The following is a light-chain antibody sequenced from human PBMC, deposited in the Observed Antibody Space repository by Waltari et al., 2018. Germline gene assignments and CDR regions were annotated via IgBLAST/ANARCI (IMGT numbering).Light chain of an antibody. J-gene: IGLJ1*01. CDR1: SFNIGGNG. V-gene: IGLV1-44*01. CDR2: SRD. Sequence: QSVLTQPPSTSGTPGQRVIISCPGRSFNIGGNGVNWYQQIPRTAPKLLIYSRDQRPSGVPDRFAGSKSGTSASLAISGLQSEDEADYYCVAWDDSLTGYVFGTGTKVTVL. CDR3: VAWDDSLTGYV.